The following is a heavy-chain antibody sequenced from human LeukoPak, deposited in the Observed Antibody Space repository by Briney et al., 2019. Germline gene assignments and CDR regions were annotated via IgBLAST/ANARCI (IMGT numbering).Heavy chain of an antibody. Sequence: SETLSLTCTVSGGSISSYYWSWIRQPAGKGLEWIGRIYTSGSTNYNPSLKSRDTMSVDTSKNQFSLKLSSVTAADTAVYYCARVVSRVVAATPDWFDPWGQGTLVTVSS. D-gene: IGHD2-15*01. J-gene: IGHJ5*02. CDR1: GGSISSYY. CDR2: IYTSGST. V-gene: IGHV4-4*07. CDR3: ARVVSRVVAATPDWFDP.